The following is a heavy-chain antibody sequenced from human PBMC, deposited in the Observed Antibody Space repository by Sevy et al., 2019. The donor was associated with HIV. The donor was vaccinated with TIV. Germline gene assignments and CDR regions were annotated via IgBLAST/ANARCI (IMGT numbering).Heavy chain of an antibody. J-gene: IGHJ4*02. D-gene: IGHD1-26*01. CDR3: AQETFGRFDS. CDR1: GFSFSAYW. CDR2: IKPDGSDK. V-gene: IGHV3-7*01. Sequence: GGSLRLSCAASGFSFSAYWMNWVRQAPGKGLEWVANIKPDGSDKHYVDSAEGRFTISRGNAKNSLYLQMNSLRVEDTAMYYCAQETFGRFDSWGQGTLVTVSS.